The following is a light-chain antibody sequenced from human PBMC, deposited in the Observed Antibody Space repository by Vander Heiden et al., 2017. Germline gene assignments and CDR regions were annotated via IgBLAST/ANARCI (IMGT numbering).Light chain of an antibody. CDR2: RNS. Sequence: QSVLTQPPSPSGTPGPRVTISCSGNSSNIGSNYVYWYQHLPGTAPKVLIYRNSQRPSGVPDRFSGSKSGTSASLAISGLRSGDEADYYCAAWDDSLSGYVFGTGTKVTVI. CDR1: SSNIGSNY. V-gene: IGLV1-47*01. J-gene: IGLJ1*01. CDR3: AAWDDSLSGYV.